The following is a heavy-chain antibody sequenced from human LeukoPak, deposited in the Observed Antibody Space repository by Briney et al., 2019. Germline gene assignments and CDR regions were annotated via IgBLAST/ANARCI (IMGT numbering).Heavy chain of an antibody. D-gene: IGHD5-12*01. Sequence: SETLSLTCTASGGSISSGSYYWSWIRQHPGKGLEWIGYIYYSGSTYYNPSLKSRVTISVDTSKNQFSLKLSSVTAADTAVYYCARDSGYECWYFDLWGRGTLVTVSS. CDR3: ARDSGYECWYFDL. CDR2: IYYSGST. CDR1: GGSISSGSYY. J-gene: IGHJ2*01. V-gene: IGHV4-31*03.